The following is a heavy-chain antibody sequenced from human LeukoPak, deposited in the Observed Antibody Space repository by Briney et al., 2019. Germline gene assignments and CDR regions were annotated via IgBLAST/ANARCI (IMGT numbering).Heavy chain of an antibody. D-gene: IGHD3-3*01. Sequence: ASVKVSCKASGGTFSSYAISWVRQAPGQGLEWMGGIIPIFGTANYAQKFQGRVTITADESTSTAYMELSSLRSEDTAVYYCARGDVWSGYYTDYYYYMDVWAKGPRSPSP. J-gene: IGHJ6*03. CDR3: ARGDVWSGYYTDYYYYMDV. CDR2: IIPIFGTA. V-gene: IGHV1-69*13. CDR1: GGTFSSYA.